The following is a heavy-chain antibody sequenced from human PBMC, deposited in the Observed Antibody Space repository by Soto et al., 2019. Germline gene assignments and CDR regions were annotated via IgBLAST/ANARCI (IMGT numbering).Heavy chain of an antibody. V-gene: IGHV4-31*03. D-gene: IGHD2-2*01. CDR3: ASFQDIVVVPAARGAFGI. Sequence: PSETLSLTCTVSGGSISSGGYYWSWIRQHPGKGLEWIGYIYYSGSTYYNPSLKSRVTISVDTSKNQFSLKLSSVTAADTAVYYCASFQDIVVVPAARGAFGIWGQGTMVTVSS. J-gene: IGHJ3*02. CDR2: IYYSGST. CDR1: GGSISSGGYY.